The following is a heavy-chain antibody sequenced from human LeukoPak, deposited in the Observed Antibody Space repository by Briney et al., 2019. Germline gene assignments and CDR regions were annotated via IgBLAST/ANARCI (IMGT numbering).Heavy chain of an antibody. CDR1: GFTFSSYW. CDR3: ARAREMATNHNADT. V-gene: IGHV3-74*01. D-gene: IGHD5-24*01. CDR2: INSDRTST. Sequence: GGSLRLSCAASGFTFSSYWMHWVRQAPGKGLVWVSRINSDRTSTSYADSVKGRFTISRDNAKNTLYLQMNSLRAEDTAVYYCARAREMATNHNADTWGQGTLVTVSS. J-gene: IGHJ5*02.